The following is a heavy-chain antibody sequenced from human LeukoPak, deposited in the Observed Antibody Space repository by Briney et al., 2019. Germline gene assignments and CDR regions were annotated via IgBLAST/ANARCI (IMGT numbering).Heavy chain of an antibody. J-gene: IGHJ4*02. CDR2: IKSKTDGGTT. Sequence: GGSLRLSCAASGITFSNAWMSWVRQAPGKGLEWVGRIKSKTDGGTTDYAAPVKGRFTISRDDSQNTLYLQMNSLKTEDTAMYYGTTTLAYCSGGSCYGYYFDFWGQGTLVTVSS. D-gene: IGHD2-15*01. V-gene: IGHV3-15*01. CDR3: TTTLAYCSGGSCYGYYFDF. CDR1: GITFSNAW.